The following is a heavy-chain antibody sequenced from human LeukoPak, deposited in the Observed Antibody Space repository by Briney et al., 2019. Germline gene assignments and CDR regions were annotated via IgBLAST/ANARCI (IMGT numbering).Heavy chain of an antibody. Sequence: SETLSLTCTVSGGSISSSSYYWGWIRQPPGKGLEWIGSIYYSRSTYYNPSLKSRVTISVDTSKNQFSLKLSSVTAADTAVYYCAREHDFWSGYYVAWGQGTLVTVSS. CDR2: IYYSRST. D-gene: IGHD3-3*01. CDR1: GGSISSSSYY. CDR3: AREHDFWSGYYVA. J-gene: IGHJ5*02. V-gene: IGHV4-39*07.